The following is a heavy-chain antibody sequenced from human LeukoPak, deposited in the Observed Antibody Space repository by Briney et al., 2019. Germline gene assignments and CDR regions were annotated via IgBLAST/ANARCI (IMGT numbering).Heavy chain of an antibody. Sequence: GGSLRLSCAASGFTFSDYYMSWIRQAPGKGLEWVSYISSSGSTIYYADSVKGRFTISRDNSKNTVYLQMNSLRAEDAAVYYCAKGSGDLLTGHLYFDYWGQGTLVTVSS. CDR1: GFTFSDYY. CDR2: ISSSGSTI. V-gene: IGHV3-11*04. J-gene: IGHJ4*02. CDR3: AKGSGDLLTGHLYFDY. D-gene: IGHD3-9*01.